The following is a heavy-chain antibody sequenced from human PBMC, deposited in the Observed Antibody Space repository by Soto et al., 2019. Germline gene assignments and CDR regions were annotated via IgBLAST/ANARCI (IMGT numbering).Heavy chain of an antibody. Sequence: SETLSLTCTVSGGSISSYYWSWIRQPPGKGLEWIGYIYYSGSTNYNPSLKSRVTISVDTSKNQFSLKLSSVTAADTAVYYCARDTRRIAVAGTGWFDPWGQGTLVTVSS. CDR2: IYYSGST. CDR3: ARDTRRIAVAGTGWFDP. J-gene: IGHJ5*02. D-gene: IGHD6-19*01. CDR1: GGSISSYY. V-gene: IGHV4-59*01.